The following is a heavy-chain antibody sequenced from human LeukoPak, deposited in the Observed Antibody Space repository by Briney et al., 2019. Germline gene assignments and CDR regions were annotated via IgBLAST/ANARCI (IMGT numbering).Heavy chain of an antibody. V-gene: IGHV4-61*09. J-gene: IGHJ4*02. Sequence: SETLSLTCTVSGGSISSGSYYWSWIRQPAGKRLEWIGHIYRSGSTNYNPSLKSRVTISVDTSKNQFSLKLSSVTAADTAVYYCARQKEMWGQGTLVTVSS. D-gene: IGHD5-24*01. CDR3: ARQKEM. CDR2: IYRSGST. CDR1: GGSISSGSYY.